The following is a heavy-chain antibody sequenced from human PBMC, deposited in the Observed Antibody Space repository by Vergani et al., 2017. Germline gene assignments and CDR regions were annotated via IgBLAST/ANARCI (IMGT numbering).Heavy chain of an antibody. V-gene: IGHV3-23*04. J-gene: IGHJ4*02. CDR3: AKEGDYDILTGYYNPDY. CDR1: GFTFSSYA. Sequence: VQLVESGGGLVQPGGSLRLSCAASGFTFSSYAMSWVRQAPGKGLEWVSAISGSGGSTYYADSVKGRFTISRDNSKNTLYLQMNSLRAEDTAVYYCAKEGDYDILTGYYNPDYWGQGTLVTVSS. CDR2: ISGSGGST. D-gene: IGHD3-9*01.